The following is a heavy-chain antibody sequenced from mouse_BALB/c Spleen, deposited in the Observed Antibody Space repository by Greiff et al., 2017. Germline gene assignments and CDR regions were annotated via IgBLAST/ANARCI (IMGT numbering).Heavy chain of an antibody. Sequence: EVKLVESGGGLVKPGGSLKLSCAASGFTFSDYYMYWVRQTPEKRLEWVATISDGGSYTYYPDSVKGRFTISRDNAKNNLYLQMSSLKSEDTAMYYCAREANWDAMDYWGQGTSVTVSS. J-gene: IGHJ4*01. CDR2: ISDGGSYT. CDR3: AREANWDAMDY. CDR1: GFTFSDYY. V-gene: IGHV5-4*02. D-gene: IGHD4-1*01.